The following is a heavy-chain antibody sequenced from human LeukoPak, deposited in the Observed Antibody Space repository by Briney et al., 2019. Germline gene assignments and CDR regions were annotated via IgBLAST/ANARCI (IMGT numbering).Heavy chain of an antibody. J-gene: IGHJ3*02. V-gene: IGHV4-59*08. D-gene: IGHD3-22*01. CDR2: IYYSGST. CDR1: GASTSSYS. Sequence: SETLSLTCTVSGASTSSYSWSWIRQPPGKGLEWTGIIYYSGSTNYNPSLKSRVTISVDTSKNQFSLKLSSVTAADTAVYYCARVYYYDSSGFFPRPHAFDIWGQGTMVTVSS. CDR3: ARVYYYDSSGFFPRPHAFDI.